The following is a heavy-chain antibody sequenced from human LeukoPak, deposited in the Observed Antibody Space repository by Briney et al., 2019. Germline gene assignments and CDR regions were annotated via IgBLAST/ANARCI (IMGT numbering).Heavy chain of an antibody. J-gene: IGHJ6*03. CDR3: ARGRKPSGYYYYMDV. CDR1: GFTFSSFG. CDR2: ISGSGGST. V-gene: IGHV3-23*01. Sequence: PGGSLRLSCAASGFTFSSFGMSWVRQAPGKGLEWVSAISGSGGSTYNADSVKGRFTISRDNSKNTLYLHMDSLSVADTTVHYCARGRKPSGYYYYMDVWGKGTTVTV.